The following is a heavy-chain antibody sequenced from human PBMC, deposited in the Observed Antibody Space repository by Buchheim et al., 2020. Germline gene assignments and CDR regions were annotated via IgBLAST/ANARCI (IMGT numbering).Heavy chain of an antibody. CDR1: GFTFSSYG. CDR3: ATGYSSSWYPDGNDY. D-gene: IGHD6-13*01. V-gene: IGHV3-30*03. Sequence: QVQLVESGGGVVQPGRSLRLSCAASGFTFSSYGMHWVRQAPGKGLEWVAVISYDGSNKYYADSVKGRFTISRDNGKNTLFLQMNSLRAEDTAVYYCATGYSSSWYPDGNDYWGQGTL. CDR2: ISYDGSNK. J-gene: IGHJ4*02.